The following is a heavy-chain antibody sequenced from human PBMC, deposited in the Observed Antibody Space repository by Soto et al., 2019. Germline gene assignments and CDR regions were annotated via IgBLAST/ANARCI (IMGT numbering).Heavy chain of an antibody. CDR3: ARHRSVVVVPVPIHWFDP. J-gene: IGHJ5*02. CDR1: GGSISSTNYY. V-gene: IGHV4-39*01. Sequence: QLQLQESGPGLVKPSETLSLTCTVSGGSISSTNYYWGWIRQPPGKGLEWIGSIYYSGNTYYNPSLKSRVTISVDTSKNQFSLNLSSVTAADTAVYYCARHRSVVVVPVPIHWFDPWGQGTLVTVSS. D-gene: IGHD2-2*01. CDR2: IYYSGNT.